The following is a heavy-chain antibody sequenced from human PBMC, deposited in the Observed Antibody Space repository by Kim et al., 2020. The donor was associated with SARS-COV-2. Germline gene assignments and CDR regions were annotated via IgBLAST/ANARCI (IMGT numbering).Heavy chain of an antibody. Sequence: GGSLRLSCAASGFTFNNYAMTWVRQAPGKELEWVSSISGSGGTTYAADSVKGRFIISRDNSRNTLSLQMNKLRFDDTAIYYCAKDVGEGRNYVDHWGLGT. CDR2: ISGSGGTT. J-gene: IGHJ4*02. CDR3: AKDVGEGRNYVDH. CDR1: GFTFNNYA. D-gene: IGHD3-10*01. V-gene: IGHV3-23*01.